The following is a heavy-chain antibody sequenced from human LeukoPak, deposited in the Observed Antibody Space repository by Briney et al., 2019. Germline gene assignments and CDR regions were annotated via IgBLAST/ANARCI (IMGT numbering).Heavy chain of an antibody. CDR3: ARDRRGYGGNFDY. V-gene: IGHV3-23*01. J-gene: IGHJ4*02. Sequence: GGALRLSCAAPGFTSCSYALSGVRQAPGEGLEGVPTISGSDDSTYYADSVKGRFTISRDNSKNTLYLQMNSLRAEDTAVYYCARDRRGYGGNFDYWGQGTLVTVSS. D-gene: IGHD4-23*01. CDR2: ISGSDDST. CDR1: GFTSCSYA.